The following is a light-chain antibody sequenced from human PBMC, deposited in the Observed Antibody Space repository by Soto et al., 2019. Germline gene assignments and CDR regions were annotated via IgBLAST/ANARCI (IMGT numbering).Light chain of an antibody. CDR2: DAS. CDR3: QQYGSSGT. J-gene: IGKJ1*01. V-gene: IGKV3-20*01. Sequence: EIVLTQSPATLSLSPGERATLSYRASQSVGSYLAWYQQKPGQAPRLVIYDASNRATGIPDRFSGSGSGTDFTLTISRLEPEDFAVYYCQQYGSSGTFGQGTKVDIK. CDR1: QSVGSY.